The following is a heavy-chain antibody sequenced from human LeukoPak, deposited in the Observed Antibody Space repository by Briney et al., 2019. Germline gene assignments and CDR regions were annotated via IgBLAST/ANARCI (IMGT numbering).Heavy chain of an antibody. J-gene: IGHJ4*02. CDR2: ISYDGSNK. Sequence: PGGSLRLSCAASGFTFSSYAMHWVRQAPGKGLEWVAVISYDGSNKYYADSVKGRFTISRDNSKNTLYLQMNSLRAEDTAVYYCARGNDYGDWFDYWGQGTLVTVSS. CDR1: GFTFSSYA. V-gene: IGHV3-30-3*01. CDR3: ARGNDYGDWFDY. D-gene: IGHD4-17*01.